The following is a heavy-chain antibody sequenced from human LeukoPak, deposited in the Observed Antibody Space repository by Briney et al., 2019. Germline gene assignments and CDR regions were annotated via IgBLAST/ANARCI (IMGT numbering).Heavy chain of an antibody. CDR1: GFTVAANY. Sequence: GGSLRLSCSVSGFTVAANYMTWVRQAPGKGLEWVSVFYSGGSAYYADSVKGRFTISRDLSTNTLFLQTISLRAEDTAVYYCATPGGSGDYPYPTYFNYWGQGTLITVSS. CDR2: FYSGGSA. CDR3: ATPGGSGDYPYPTYFNY. D-gene: IGHD3-10*01. J-gene: IGHJ4*02. V-gene: IGHV3-53*01.